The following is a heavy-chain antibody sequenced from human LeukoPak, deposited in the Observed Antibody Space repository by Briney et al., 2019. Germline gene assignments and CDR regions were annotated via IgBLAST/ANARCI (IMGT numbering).Heavy chain of an antibody. V-gene: IGHV3-23*01. D-gene: IGHD5-18*01. J-gene: IGHJ4*02. CDR2: ISNSGGTT. CDR1: GFTFSSYA. CDR3: ARSGGDSYGNEIDY. Sequence: GGSLRLSCAASGFTFSSYAMSWVRQAPGKGLEWVSTISNSGGTTYYADSVKGRFTISRDDSENTLYLQMNSLRAEDTAVYYCARSGGDSYGNEIDYWGQGTLVTVSS.